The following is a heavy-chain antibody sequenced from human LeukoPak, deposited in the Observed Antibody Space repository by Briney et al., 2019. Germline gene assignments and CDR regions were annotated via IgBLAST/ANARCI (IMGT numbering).Heavy chain of an antibody. CDR3: ARSLLHSDY. CDR2: ISSSRTT. V-gene: IGHV3-48*01. CDR1: GFPFSSYS. Sequence: GGSLRLSCAASGFPFSSYSMNWVRQAPGEGLEWVSYISSSRTTSYTDSVKGRFTISRDNAKNSLYLQMNSLRAEDTAVYYCARSLLHSDYWGQGTLVTVSS. J-gene: IGHJ4*02.